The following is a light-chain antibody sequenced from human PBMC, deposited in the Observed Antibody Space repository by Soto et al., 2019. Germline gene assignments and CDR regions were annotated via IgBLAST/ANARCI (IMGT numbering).Light chain of an antibody. CDR1: QSVGTY. Sequence: EIVLTQSPATLSLSPGERATLSCRASQSVGTYFARYQQKPGQAPRLLIYDSSNRATGIPARFSGSGSGTDFTLTISSLEPEDFAVYYCQQRSDWPSTFGGGTKVEIK. J-gene: IGKJ4*01. CDR3: QQRSDWPST. CDR2: DSS. V-gene: IGKV3-11*01.